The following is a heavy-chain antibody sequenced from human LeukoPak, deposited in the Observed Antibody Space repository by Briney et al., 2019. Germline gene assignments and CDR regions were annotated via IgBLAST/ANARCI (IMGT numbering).Heavy chain of an antibody. CDR2: ISVYNGNT. V-gene: IGHV1-18*01. CDR1: GYTFSIYG. Sequence: ASVKVSCKASGYTFSIYGFSWVRQAPGQGLEWMGWISVYNGNTNYAQKFQGRVTMTTDTSTSTAHMELRSLRSDDTAVCYCARQGYSGHSQGAADYWGQGTLVTVSS. CDR3: ARQGYSGHSQGAADY. D-gene: IGHD4-23*01. J-gene: IGHJ4*02.